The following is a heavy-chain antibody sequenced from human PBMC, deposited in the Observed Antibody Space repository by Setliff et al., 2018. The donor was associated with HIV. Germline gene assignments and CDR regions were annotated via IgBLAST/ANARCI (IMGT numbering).Heavy chain of an antibody. J-gene: IGHJ4*02. CDR2: LSPSGTT. CDR1: GGSASNSRYY. D-gene: IGHD4-17*01. V-gene: IGHV4-39*07. Sequence: ASETLSLTCTVSGGSASNSRYYWAWIRQPPGKGLEWIGELSPSGTTRSNPSLQSRVTISLDTSNNQFSLKLTSVTAADTAVYYCAKDGYSDYLNSYFDYWGQGTLVTVSS. CDR3: AKDGYSDYLNSYFDY.